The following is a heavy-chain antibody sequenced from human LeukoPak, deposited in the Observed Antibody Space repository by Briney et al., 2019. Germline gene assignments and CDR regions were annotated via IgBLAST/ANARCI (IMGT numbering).Heavy chain of an antibody. CDR3: ARVRLSGTPPFYDY. D-gene: IGHD1-26*01. CDR2: VTSKAYGGTI. Sequence: PGGSLRLSCTGSGFIFGDYAMSWVRQAPGKGLEWVGVVTSKAYGGTIEYGPSVKGRFTISRDDSKSIAYLQMNSLKTEDTAMYYCARVRLSGTPPFYDYWGQGTLVTVSS. V-gene: IGHV3-49*04. J-gene: IGHJ4*02. CDR1: GFIFGDYA.